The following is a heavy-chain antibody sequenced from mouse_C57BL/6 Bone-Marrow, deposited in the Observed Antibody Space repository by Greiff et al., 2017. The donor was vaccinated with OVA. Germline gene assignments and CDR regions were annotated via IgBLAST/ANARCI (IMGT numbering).Heavy chain of an antibody. Sequence: SGPELVKPGASVKIPCKASGYTFTDYNMDWVKQSHGKSLEWIGDINPNNGGTIYNQKFKGKATLTVDKSSSTAYMELRSLTSEDTAVYYCARSGWLLYAMDYWGQGTSVTVSS. V-gene: IGHV1-18*01. CDR2: INPNNGGT. D-gene: IGHD2-3*01. J-gene: IGHJ4*01. CDR3: ARSGWLLYAMDY. CDR1: GYTFTDYN.